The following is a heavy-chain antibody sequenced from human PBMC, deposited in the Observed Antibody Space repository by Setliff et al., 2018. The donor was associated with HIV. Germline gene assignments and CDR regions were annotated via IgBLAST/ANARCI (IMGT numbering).Heavy chain of an antibody. V-gene: IGHV4-4*08. CDR3: ARTYSSSWYSSHLWVDY. Sequence: SETLSLTCTVSGGSISSYYWSWIRQPPGKGLEWIGYIYTSGSTNYNPSLKSRVTISVDTSKNQFSLKLSSVTAADTAVYYCARTYSSSWYSSHLWVDYWGQGTLVTVS. CDR2: IYTSGST. J-gene: IGHJ4*02. D-gene: IGHD6-13*01. CDR1: GGSISSYY.